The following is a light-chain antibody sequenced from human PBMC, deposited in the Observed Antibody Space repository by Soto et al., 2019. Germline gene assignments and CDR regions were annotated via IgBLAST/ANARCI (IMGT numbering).Light chain of an antibody. J-gene: IGLJ1*01. CDR3: SSYPSSFYV. V-gene: IGLV2-14*01. Sequence: QSALTQPASLSGSPGQSITISCTGTSSDVGGYNFVSWYQQHPGKAPKLMIYDVSDRPSGVSNRFSGSKSGNTASLTISGLQAEDEADYYCSSYPSSFYVFGTGTRSPS. CDR2: DVS. CDR1: SSDVGGYNF.